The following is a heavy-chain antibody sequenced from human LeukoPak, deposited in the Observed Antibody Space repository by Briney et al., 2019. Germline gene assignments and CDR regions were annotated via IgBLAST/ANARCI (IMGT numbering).Heavy chain of an antibody. CDR3: AKSIAARTFDY. J-gene: IGHJ4*02. CDR2: ISYDGSNK. CDR1: GFTFSSYG. Sequence: GGSLRLSCAASGFTFSSYGMHWVRQAPGKGLEWVAVISYDGSNKYYADSVKGRFTISRDNSKNTLYLQMNSLRAEDTAVYYCAKSIAARTFDYWGKGTLFTVSS. V-gene: IGHV3-30*18. D-gene: IGHD6-6*01.